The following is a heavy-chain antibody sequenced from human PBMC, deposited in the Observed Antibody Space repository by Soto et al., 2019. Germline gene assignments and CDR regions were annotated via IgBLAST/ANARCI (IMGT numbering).Heavy chain of an antibody. Sequence: PGGSLRLSCAASGFTFSSYAMSWVRQAPGKGLEWVSAISGSGGSTYYADSVKGRFTISRDNSKNTLYLQMNSLRAEDTAVYYCAREGTFYDILTGYYLYYFDYWGQGTLVTVSS. V-gene: IGHV3-23*01. D-gene: IGHD3-9*01. CDR2: ISGSGGST. CDR3: AREGTFYDILTGYYLYYFDY. J-gene: IGHJ4*02. CDR1: GFTFSSYA.